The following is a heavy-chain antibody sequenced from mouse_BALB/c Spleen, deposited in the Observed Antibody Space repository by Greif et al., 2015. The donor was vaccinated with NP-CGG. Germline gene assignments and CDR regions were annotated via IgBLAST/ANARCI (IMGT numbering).Heavy chain of an antibody. Sequence: VMLVESGPGLVSPSQSLSITCTVSGFSLTSYGVHWVRQPPGKGLEWLGVIWAGGSTNYNSALMSRLSISKDNSKSQVFLKMNSLQTDDTAMYYCASGGGTYCFDYWGQGTTLTVSS. CDR2: IWAGGST. CDR3: ASGGGTYCFDY. J-gene: IGHJ2*01. V-gene: IGHV2-9*02. CDR1: GFSLTSYG. D-gene: IGHD4-1*01.